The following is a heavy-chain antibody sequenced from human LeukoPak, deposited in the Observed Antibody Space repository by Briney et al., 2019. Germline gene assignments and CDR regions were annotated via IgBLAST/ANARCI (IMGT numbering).Heavy chain of an antibody. J-gene: IGHJ4*02. D-gene: IGHD4-17*01. CDR2: ISYDGGNK. CDR1: GFTLSSYG. V-gene: IGHV3-30*18. Sequence: RGSLGLSCAASGFTLSSYGMHWVRQAPGKGLEWVSVISYDGGNKSYADSVKGRFPISRDNSKSTLYLQMNSRRAEDTAGFYGAEESLTVTTYFDYWGQGTLVTVSS. CDR3: AEESLTVTTYFDY.